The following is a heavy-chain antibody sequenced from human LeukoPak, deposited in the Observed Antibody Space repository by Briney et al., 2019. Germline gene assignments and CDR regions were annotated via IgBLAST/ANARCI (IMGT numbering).Heavy chain of an antibody. J-gene: IGHJ4*02. CDR2: IYSGGST. CDR3: ARDRGGATIQLAHTFDY. V-gene: IGHV3-66*02. CDR1: GFTVSSNY. D-gene: IGHD1-26*01. Sequence: GGSLRLSCAASGFTVSSNYMSWVRQAPGKGLEWASVIYSGGSTYYADSVKGRFTISRDNSKNTLYLQMNSLRAEDTAVYYCARDRGGATIQLAHTFDYWGQGTLVTVSS.